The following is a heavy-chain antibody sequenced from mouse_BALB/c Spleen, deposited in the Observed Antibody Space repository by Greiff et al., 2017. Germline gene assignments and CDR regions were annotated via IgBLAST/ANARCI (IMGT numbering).Heavy chain of an antibody. J-gene: IGHJ2*01. V-gene: IGHV3-6*02. CDR2: ISYDGSN. CDR3: ARMDRYDVGNDY. CDR1: GYSITSGYY. D-gene: IGHD2-14*01. Sequence: EVQLVESGPGLVKPSQSLSLTCSVTGYSITSGYYWNWIRQFPGNKLEWMGYISYDGSNNYNPSLKNRISITRDTSKNQFFLKLNSVTTEDTATYYCARMDRYDVGNDYWGQGTTLTVSS.